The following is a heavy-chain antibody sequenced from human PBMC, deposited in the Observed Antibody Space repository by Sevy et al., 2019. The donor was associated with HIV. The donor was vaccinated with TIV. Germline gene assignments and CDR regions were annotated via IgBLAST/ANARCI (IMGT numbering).Heavy chain of an antibody. V-gene: IGHV4-61*01. CDR2: IYYSGST. CDR1: GGSVSSGSYY. J-gene: IGHJ4*02. Sequence: SETLSLTCTVSGGSVSSGSYYWSWIRQPPGKGLEWIGYIYYSGSTNYNPSLKSRATISVDTSKNQFSLKLSSVTAADTAVYYCARDTIYAGGSGSLWGQGTLVTVSS. D-gene: IGHD3-10*01. CDR3: ARDTIYAGGSGSL.